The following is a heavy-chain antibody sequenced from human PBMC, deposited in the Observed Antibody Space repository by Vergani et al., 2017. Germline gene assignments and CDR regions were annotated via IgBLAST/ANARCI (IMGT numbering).Heavy chain of an antibody. CDR3: AKDTSSSSDPFDY. J-gene: IGHJ4*02. V-gene: IGHV3-33*06. Sequence: QVQLVESGGGVVQPGRSLRLSCAASGFIFSNYDMHWVRQAPGKGLEWVAVIWYDGSNKYYAGSVKGRFTISRDNSKNTMYLQMNSLRAEDTAVYYCAKDTSSSSDPFDYWGQGTLVTVSS. CDR1: GFIFSNYD. D-gene: IGHD6-6*01. CDR2: IWYDGSNK.